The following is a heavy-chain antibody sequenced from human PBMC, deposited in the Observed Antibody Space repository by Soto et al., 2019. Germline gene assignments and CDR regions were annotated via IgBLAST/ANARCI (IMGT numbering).Heavy chain of an antibody. D-gene: IGHD1-1*01. Sequence: SVKVTCKASGFTFTSSAVQWVRQARGQRLEWIGWIVVGSGNTNYAQKFQERVTITRDMSTSTAYMELSSLRSEDTAVYYCAAEEAELADYYYGMDAWGQGTTVTVSS. CDR2: IVVGSGNT. CDR3: AAEEAELADYYYGMDA. CDR1: GFTFTSSA. J-gene: IGHJ6*02. V-gene: IGHV1-58*01.